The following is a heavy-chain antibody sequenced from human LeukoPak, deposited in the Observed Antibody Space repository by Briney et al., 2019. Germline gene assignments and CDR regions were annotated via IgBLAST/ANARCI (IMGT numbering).Heavy chain of an antibody. J-gene: IGHJ3*02. CDR2: IYSGGST. CDR3: ARDGHYGGNSDYDAFDI. V-gene: IGHV3-66*01. D-gene: IGHD4-23*01. CDR1: GFTVSDNY. Sequence: GGSLRLSCAASGFTVSDNYMSWVRQAPGKGLEWVSVIYSGGSTFYADSVKGRFTISRDNAKNSLYLQMNSLRAEDTAVYYCARDGHYGGNSDYDAFDIWGQGTMVTVSS.